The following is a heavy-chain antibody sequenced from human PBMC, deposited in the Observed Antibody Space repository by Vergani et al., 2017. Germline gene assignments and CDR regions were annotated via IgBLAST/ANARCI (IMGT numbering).Heavy chain of an antibody. J-gene: IGHJ5*02. D-gene: IGHD4-23*01. CDR1: GFTFSSYS. CDR3: ARDRIALHRWWFDP. CDR2: ISSSSSTI. Sequence: EVQLVESGGGLVQPGGSLRLSCAASGFTFSSYSMNWVRQAPGKGLEWVSYISSSSSTIYYADSVKGRFTISRDNAKNSLYLQMNSLRAEDTAVYYCARDRIALHRWWFDPWGQGTLVTVSS. V-gene: IGHV3-48*04.